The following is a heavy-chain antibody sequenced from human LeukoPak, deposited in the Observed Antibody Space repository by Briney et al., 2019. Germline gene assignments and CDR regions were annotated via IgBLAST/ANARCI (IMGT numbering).Heavy chain of an antibody. V-gene: IGHV4-34*01. CDR3: ARHSGLRSPFDP. Sequence: SETLSLTCAVYGGSFSGHYWSWIRQPPGKGLEWIGEINHSGRTNYNPSLKSRVTISVDTSKNQFSLKLSSVTAADTAVYYCARHSGLRSPFDPWGQGTLVTVSS. D-gene: IGHD3-3*01. CDR2: INHSGRT. J-gene: IGHJ5*02. CDR1: GGSFSGHY.